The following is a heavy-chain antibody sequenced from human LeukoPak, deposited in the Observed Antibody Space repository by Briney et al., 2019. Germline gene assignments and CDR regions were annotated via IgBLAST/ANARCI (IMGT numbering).Heavy chain of an antibody. CDR3: AADFWSGYSWFDP. V-gene: IGHV4-39*01. D-gene: IGHD3-3*01. J-gene: IGHJ5*02. Sequence: SETLSLTCTVSGGSISSSSFYRGWIRQPPEKELEWIGTVYYSGSTSYNPSLKSRVTISVDTSKNQFSLKLSSVTAADTAIYYCAADFWSGYSWFDPWGQGTLVTVSS. CDR2: VYYSGST. CDR1: GGSISSSSFY.